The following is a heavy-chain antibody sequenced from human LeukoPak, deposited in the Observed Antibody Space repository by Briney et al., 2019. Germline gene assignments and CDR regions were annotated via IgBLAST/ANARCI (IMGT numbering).Heavy chain of an antibody. Sequence: GGSLRLSCAASGFTFDDYAMHWVRHAPGKGLEWVSGISWNSGSIGYADSVKGRFTISRDNAKNSLYLQMNSLRAEDMALYYCAKGSVGIVVGAFDIWGQGTLVTVSS. J-gene: IGHJ4*02. D-gene: IGHD2-2*01. CDR2: ISWNSGSI. CDR1: GFTFDDYA. CDR3: AKGSVGIVVGAFDI. V-gene: IGHV3-9*03.